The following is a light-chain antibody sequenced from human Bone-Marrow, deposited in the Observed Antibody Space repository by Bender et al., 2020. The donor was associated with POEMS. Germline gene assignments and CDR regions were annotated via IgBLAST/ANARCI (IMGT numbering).Light chain of an antibody. CDR3: QSADSSESNPVV. CDR1: ALPKKY. Sequence: SSDLTQPPSVSVSPGQTARITCSGDALPKKYTYWYQQKAGQAPVLVIYKDFERPSGIPERFSGSASGTTVTLTISGVQAEDEADYYCQSADSSESNPVVFGGGTKLTVL. CDR2: KDF. V-gene: IGLV3-25*03. J-gene: IGLJ3*02.